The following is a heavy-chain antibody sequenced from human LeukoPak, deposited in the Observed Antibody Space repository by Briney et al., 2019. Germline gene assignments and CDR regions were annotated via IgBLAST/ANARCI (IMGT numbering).Heavy chain of an antibody. CDR1: GFTFSSYG. Sequence: SGGSLRLSCAASGFTFSSYGMSWVRQAPGKGLEWVSAISGSGGSTYYADSVKGRFTISRDNSKNTLYLQMNSLRAEDTAVYYCAKEVTDYDFWSGYQHWGQGTLVTVSS. CDR2: ISGSGGST. V-gene: IGHV3-23*01. CDR3: AKEVTDYDFWSGYQH. J-gene: IGHJ4*02. D-gene: IGHD3-3*01.